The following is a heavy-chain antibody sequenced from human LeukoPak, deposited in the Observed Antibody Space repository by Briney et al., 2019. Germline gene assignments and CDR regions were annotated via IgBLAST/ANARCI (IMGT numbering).Heavy chain of an antibody. CDR3: ARDDSSGDVFDI. D-gene: IGHD3-22*01. J-gene: IGHJ3*02. CDR2: IYSGGST. Sequence: GGSLRLSGAASGFTVSSNYMSWVRQAPGKGLEWVSVIYSGGSTYYADSVKGRFTISRDNSKNTLYLQMNSLRAEDTAVYYCARDDSSGDVFDIWGQGTMVTVSS. V-gene: IGHV3-53*01. CDR1: GFTVSSNY.